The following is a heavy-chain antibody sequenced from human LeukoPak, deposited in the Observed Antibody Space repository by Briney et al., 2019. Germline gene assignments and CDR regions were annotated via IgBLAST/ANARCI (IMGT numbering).Heavy chain of an antibody. V-gene: IGHV1-3*01. CDR2: INGGNGNT. J-gene: IGHJ4*02. CDR3: ARDSSGWSPLNH. Sequence: VASVKVSCKASGDTFTNYAIHWVRQAPGQRLEWMARINGGNGNTKSSHEFRGRLTITRDTSASTAYMELSSLRSEDTAVYYCARDSSGWSPLNHWGQGTLVTAAS. CDR1: GDTFTNYA. D-gene: IGHD6-13*01.